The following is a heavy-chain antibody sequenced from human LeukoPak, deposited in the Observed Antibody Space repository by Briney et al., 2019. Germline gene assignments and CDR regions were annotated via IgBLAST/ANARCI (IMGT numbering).Heavy chain of an antibody. CDR1: GGTFSSYA. V-gene: IGHV1-69*13. CDR3: AADVHDSLGMDV. CDR2: IIPIFGTA. J-gene: IGHJ6*02. Sequence: SVKVSCKASGGTFSSYAISWVRQAPGQGLEWMGGIIPIFGTANYAQKFQGRVTITADESTSTAYMELSSLRSEDTAVYYRAADVHDSLGMDVWGQGTTVTVSS. D-gene: IGHD3-3*01.